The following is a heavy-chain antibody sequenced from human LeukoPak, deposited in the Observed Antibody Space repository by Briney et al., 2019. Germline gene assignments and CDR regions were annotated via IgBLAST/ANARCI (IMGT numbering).Heavy chain of an antibody. CDR1: GFTFSSYA. Sequence: GGSLRLSCAASGFTFSSYAMSWVRQAPGKGLEWVSTITTRSGSTYYADSVKGRFTISRDNSKNTLYLQMNSLRAEDTALYYCARGYCSSTSSYFDYWGQGTLVTVSS. CDR2: ITTRSGST. CDR3: ARGYCSSTSSYFDY. D-gene: IGHD2-2*01. V-gene: IGHV3-23*01. J-gene: IGHJ4*02.